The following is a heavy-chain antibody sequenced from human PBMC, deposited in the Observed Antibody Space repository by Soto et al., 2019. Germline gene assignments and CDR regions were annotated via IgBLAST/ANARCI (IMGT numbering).Heavy chain of an antibody. D-gene: IGHD2-15*01. J-gene: IGHJ6*02. V-gene: IGHV6-1*01. CDR1: GDTVSSNSVA. CDR3: ARSEEDSDYYYYGMDV. Sequence: LSLTCVGSGDTVSSNSVAWNWVRQSPSRGLEWLGRTYYRSRWYSDYAVSVRSRIDTNADTSKNQVSLQLNSVTPEDTAVYYCARSEEDSDYYYYGMDVWGQGTTVTVSS. CDR2: TYYRSRWYS.